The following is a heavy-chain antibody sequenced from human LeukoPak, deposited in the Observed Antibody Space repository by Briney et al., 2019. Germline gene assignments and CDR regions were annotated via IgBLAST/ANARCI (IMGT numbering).Heavy chain of an antibody. J-gene: IGHJ6*02. D-gene: IGHD3-9*01. Sequence: GASVKVSCKAPGYTFISYYMHWVRQAPGQGLEWMGIINPSGGSTSYAQKFQGRVTMTRDTSTSTVYMELSNLRSEDTAVYYCARDPDWLSGYYYYGMDVWGQGTTVTVSS. CDR3: ARDPDWLSGYYYYGMDV. CDR2: INPSGGST. V-gene: IGHV1-46*01. CDR1: GYTFISYY.